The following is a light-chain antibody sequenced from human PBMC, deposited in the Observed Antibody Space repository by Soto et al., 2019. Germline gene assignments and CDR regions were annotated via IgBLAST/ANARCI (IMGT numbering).Light chain of an antibody. CDR2: GAS. J-gene: IGKJ1*01. CDR1: QSVSSSY. Sequence: EIVLTQSPGTLSLSPGERATLSCRASQSVSSSYLAWYQQKPGQAPRLLIYGASSRATGIPDRFSGSGSGTDFTLTISRLEPEDFAVYYCQHYGTSPTWTFGQGTKVEI. V-gene: IGKV3-20*01. CDR3: QHYGTSPTWT.